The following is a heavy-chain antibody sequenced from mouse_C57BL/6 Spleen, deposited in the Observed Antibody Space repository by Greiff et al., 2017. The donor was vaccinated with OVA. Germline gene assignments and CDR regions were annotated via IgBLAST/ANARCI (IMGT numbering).Heavy chain of an antibody. Sequence: VHVKQPGPELVKPGASVKISCKASGYSFTGYYMNWVKQSPEKSLEWIGEINPSTGGTTYNQKFKAKATLTVDKSSSTAYMQLKSLTSEDSAVYYCARRGQLGAMDYWGQGTSVTVSS. CDR2: INPSTGGT. CDR3: ARRGQLGAMDY. V-gene: IGHV1-42*01. D-gene: IGHD4-1*02. CDR1: GYSFTGYY. J-gene: IGHJ4*01.